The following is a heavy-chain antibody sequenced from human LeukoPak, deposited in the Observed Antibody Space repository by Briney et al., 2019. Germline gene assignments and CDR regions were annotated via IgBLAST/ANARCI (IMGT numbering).Heavy chain of an antibody. J-gene: IGHJ6*04. CDR3: ASANFARSVVAYYYSMDV. V-gene: IGHV3-7*01. CDR1: GFTFSRSW. CDR2: IKQDGSEK. Sequence: GESLRLSCAASGFTFSRSWMTWVRQAPGKGPEWVANIKQDGSEKYYVDSVKGRFSISRDNAKNSLYVQMNSLRAEDTAVYYCASANFARSVVAYYYSMDVWGKGTTVTVSS. D-gene: IGHD2-15*01.